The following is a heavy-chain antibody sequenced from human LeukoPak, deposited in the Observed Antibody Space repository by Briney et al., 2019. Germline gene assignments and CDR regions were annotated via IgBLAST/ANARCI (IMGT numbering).Heavy chain of an antibody. J-gene: IGHJ4*02. V-gene: IGHV3-21*01. D-gene: IGHD4-23*01. CDR2: ISSSSSYI. Sequence: GGSLRLSCAASGFTFSSYSMNWVRQAPGKGLEWVSSISSSSSYIYYADSVKGRFTISRDNAKNSLYLQMNSLRAEDTAVYYCARDNNNYGGNSIMWKYYFDYWGQGTLVTVSS. CDR3: ARDNNNYGGNSIMWKYYFDY. CDR1: GFTFSSYS.